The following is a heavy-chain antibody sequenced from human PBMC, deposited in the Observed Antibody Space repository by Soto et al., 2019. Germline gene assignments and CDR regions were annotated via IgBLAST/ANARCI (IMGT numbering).Heavy chain of an antibody. D-gene: IGHD6-19*01. V-gene: IGHV3-7*05. CDR1: GLTFGDYW. CDR3: AGGIGWTCEF. J-gene: IGHJ4*02. CDR2: MRKDGSEK. Sequence: EVQLVESGGGLVQPGGSLRLSCAASGLTFGDYWMSWVRQTPGKGLEWVANMRKDGSEKNYVDSVKGRFTISRDNARNSLYLQMNSLRVEDTAVYFCAGGIGWTCEFWGPGTHVTVSS.